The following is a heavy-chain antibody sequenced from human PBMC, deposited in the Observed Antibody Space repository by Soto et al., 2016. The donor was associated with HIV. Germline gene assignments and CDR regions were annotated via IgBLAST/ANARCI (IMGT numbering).Heavy chain of an antibody. Sequence: QVQLQQSGPGLVKPSETLSLTCSVSGASISSYYWSWMRQAPGKGPEWMGYTHNSAESRYNSSLKSRLTMSLDRTKNQFSLTMTSMSAADTAIYYCVRHRDGRSDLQWGQGTLVIVSS. D-gene: IGHD4-4*01. CDR2: THNSAES. V-gene: IGHV4-59*01. CDR3: VRHRDGRSDLQ. J-gene: IGHJ4*02. CDR1: GASISSYY.